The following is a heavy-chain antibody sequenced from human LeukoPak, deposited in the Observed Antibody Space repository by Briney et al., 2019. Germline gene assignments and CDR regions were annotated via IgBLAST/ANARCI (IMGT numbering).Heavy chain of an antibody. CDR2: INAGNGNT. CDR1: GYTFTSYA. V-gene: IGHV1-3*01. J-gene: IGHJ6*02. Sequence: AASVKVSCKASGYTFTSYAMHWVRQAPGQRLEWMGWINAGNGNTKYSQKFQGRVTITRDTSASTAYMELSSLRSEDTAVYYCARSIIIVPNTSYYYYYMDVWGQGTTVTVSS. CDR3: ARSIIIVPNTSYYYYYMDV. D-gene: IGHD2/OR15-2a*01.